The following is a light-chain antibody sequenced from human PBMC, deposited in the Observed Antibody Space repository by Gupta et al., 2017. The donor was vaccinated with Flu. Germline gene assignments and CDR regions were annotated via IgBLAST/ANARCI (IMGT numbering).Light chain of an antibody. CDR3: QVWDAASEHGV. CDR2: YDS. V-gene: IGLV3-21*02. Sequence: YVLTQPPSVSVAPAETARITGGGSNLGSNSVHWYQQKAGQAPVLVVSYDSERHSGIPERFSGSISGNTTTLTISSVEAGDEAGYYCQVWDAASEHGVFGGVTKLTVL. CDR1: NLGSNS. J-gene: IGLJ3*02.